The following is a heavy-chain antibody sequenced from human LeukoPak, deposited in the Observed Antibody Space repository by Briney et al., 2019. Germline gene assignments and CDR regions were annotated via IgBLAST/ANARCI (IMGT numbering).Heavy chain of an antibody. CDR2: IYYSGST. CDR3: ARDRGTWNDDGFDY. Sequence: SETLSLTCTVSGGSISSSSYYWGWIRQPPGKGLEWIGSIYYSGSTYYNPSLKSRVTISVDTSKNQFSLRLSSVTAADTAVYYCARDRGTWNDDGFDYWGQGTLVTVSS. CDR1: GGSISSSSYY. D-gene: IGHD1-1*01. J-gene: IGHJ4*02. V-gene: IGHV4-39*07.